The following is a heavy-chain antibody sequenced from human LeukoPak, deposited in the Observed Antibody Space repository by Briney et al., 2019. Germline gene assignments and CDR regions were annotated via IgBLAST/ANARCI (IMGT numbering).Heavy chain of an antibody. Sequence: GGSLRLSCAASGFTFSSYWMHWVRQAPGKGLVWVSRINSDGSSTSYADSVKGRFTISRDNAKNTLYLQMNSLRAEDTAVYYCARVYYYGSGSYYMGPYYFDYWGQGTLVTVSS. CDR1: GFTFSSYW. CDR3: ARVYYYGSGSYYMGPYYFDY. V-gene: IGHV3-74*01. CDR2: INSDGSST. D-gene: IGHD3-10*01. J-gene: IGHJ4*02.